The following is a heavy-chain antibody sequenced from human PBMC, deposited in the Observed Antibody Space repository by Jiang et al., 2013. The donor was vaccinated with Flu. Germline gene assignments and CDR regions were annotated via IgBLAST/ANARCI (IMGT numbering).Heavy chain of an antibody. CDR1: GFTFSSFA. D-gene: IGHD1-26*01. CDR2: INKSGNTI. V-gene: IGHV3-48*01. CDR3: ARDREEGATEY. Sequence: AASGFTFSSFAMSWFRQAPGKGLKWVSFINKSGNTIYYADSVKGRFTISRDNAKNSLYLQMNSLRVEDTGIYYCARDREEGATEYWGQGTLVTVSS. J-gene: IGHJ4*02.